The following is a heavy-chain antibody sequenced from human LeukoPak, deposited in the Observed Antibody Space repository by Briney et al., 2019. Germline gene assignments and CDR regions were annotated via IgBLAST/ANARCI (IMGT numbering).Heavy chain of an antibody. V-gene: IGHV3-33*01. D-gene: IGHD3-10*01. J-gene: IGHJ4*02. CDR3: ARDPFTYYYGSGSSADY. CDR2: IWYDGSNK. CDR1: GFTFSSYG. Sequence: GGSLRLSCAASGFTFSSYGMPWVRQAPGKGLEWVAVIWYDGSNKYYADSVKGRFTISRDNSKNTLYLQMNSLRAEDTAVYYCARDPFTYYYGSGSSADYWGQGTLVTVSS.